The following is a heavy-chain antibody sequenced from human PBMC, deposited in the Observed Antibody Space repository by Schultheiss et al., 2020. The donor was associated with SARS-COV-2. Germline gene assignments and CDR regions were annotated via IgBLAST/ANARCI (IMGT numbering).Heavy chain of an antibody. J-gene: IGHJ6*03. CDR1: GGSFSGYY. CDR3: ARGITPIIAARPGYYYYYMDV. V-gene: IGHV4-59*01. Sequence: SETLSLTCAVYGGSFSGYYWSWIRQPAGKGLEWIGYIYYSGSTNYNPSLKSRVTISVDTSKNQFSLKLSSVTAADTAVYYCARGITPIIAARPGYYYYYMDVWGKGTTVTVSS. D-gene: IGHD6-6*01. CDR2: IYYSGST.